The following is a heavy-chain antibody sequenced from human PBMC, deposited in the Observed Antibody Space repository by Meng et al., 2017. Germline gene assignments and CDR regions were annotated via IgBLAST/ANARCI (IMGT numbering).Heavy chain of an antibody. CDR1: GDSVSSNSAA. CDR3: ARGSYSFDS. CDR2: AYYRSKWYH. Sequence: QLQLQQSGPVLVKPSPTLSLICAISGDSVSSNSAAWNWIRQSPSRGLEWLGRAYYRSKWYHDYAESVKSRISIDPDTSKNQFSLQLRSVTPEDSAVYYCARGSYSFDSWGQRTLVTVSS. D-gene: IGHD1-26*01. V-gene: IGHV6-1*01. J-gene: IGHJ4*02.